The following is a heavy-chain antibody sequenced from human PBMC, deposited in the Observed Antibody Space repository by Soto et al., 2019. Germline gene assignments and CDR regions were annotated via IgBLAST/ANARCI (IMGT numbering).Heavy chain of an antibody. CDR2: LAFEGKNR. V-gene: IGHV3-30*18. D-gene: IGHD6-25*01. CDR3: AKGAQAAAVLDH. CDR1: GFTFSLYG. J-gene: IGHJ4*02. Sequence: QVQLLESGGGEVQPGRSLKLSCRTSGFTFSLYGMHWVRQAPGKGLEWLAVLAFEGKNRYYADSVKGRFTISSDNSKTKLFLQISSLRPDETAVYFCAKGAQAAAVLDHWGQGALVTVAS.